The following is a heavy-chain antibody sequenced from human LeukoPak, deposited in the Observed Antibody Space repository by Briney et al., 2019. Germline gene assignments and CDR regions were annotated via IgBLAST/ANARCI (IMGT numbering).Heavy chain of an antibody. J-gene: IGHJ4*02. Sequence: GLSLRLSCAASGFTFSSYEMNWVRQAPGKGLEWVSYISSSGSTIYYADSVKGRFTISRDNAKNSLYLQMNSLRAEDTAVYYCARDSSGYYHFDYWGQGTLVTVSS. CDR2: ISSSGSTI. D-gene: IGHD3-22*01. CDR3: ARDSSGYYHFDY. V-gene: IGHV3-48*03. CDR1: GFTFSSYE.